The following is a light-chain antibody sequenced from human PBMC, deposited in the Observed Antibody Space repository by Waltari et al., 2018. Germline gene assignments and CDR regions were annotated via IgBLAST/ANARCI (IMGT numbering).Light chain of an antibody. J-gene: IGLJ2*01. CDR3: SSYTSSAVL. CDR1: SSDVGGYNS. CDR2: DVT. Sequence: QSALTQPASVSGSPGHSITISCTGTSSDVGGYNSASWYQPHPGKAPKVMISDVTYRPSGVSNRFSGSKSGSTASLTISGLQAEDEGDYYCSSYTSSAVLFGGGTKVTVL. V-gene: IGLV2-14*01.